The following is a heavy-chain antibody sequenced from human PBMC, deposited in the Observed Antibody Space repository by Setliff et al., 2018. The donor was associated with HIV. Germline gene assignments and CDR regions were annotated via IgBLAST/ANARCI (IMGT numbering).Heavy chain of an antibody. D-gene: IGHD6-19*01. J-gene: IGHJ3*02. Sequence: PVGSLRLSCAASGFILSDYYMSWIRQAPGKGLEWVSCISSGGSTIYYADSVKGRFTISRDNAKNLLYLQMNNLRVEDAAVYYCADFTVSGPPIWGQGTMVTVSS. CDR1: GFILSDYY. CDR3: ADFTVSGPPI. CDR2: ISSGGSTI. V-gene: IGHV3-11*04.